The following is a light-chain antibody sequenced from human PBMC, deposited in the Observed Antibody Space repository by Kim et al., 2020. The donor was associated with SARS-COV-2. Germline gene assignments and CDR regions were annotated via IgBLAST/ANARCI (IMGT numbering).Light chain of an antibody. Sequence: GASVKLTCTLSRGHSSYAIAWHQQQPEKGPRYLMKLSSDGSHSKGDGIPDRFPGSSSGAERYLTISSLQSEDEADYYCQTWGTGMVFGGGTQLTVL. J-gene: IGLJ3*02. V-gene: IGLV4-69*01. CDR2: LSSDGSH. CDR3: QTWGTGMV. CDR1: RGHSSYA.